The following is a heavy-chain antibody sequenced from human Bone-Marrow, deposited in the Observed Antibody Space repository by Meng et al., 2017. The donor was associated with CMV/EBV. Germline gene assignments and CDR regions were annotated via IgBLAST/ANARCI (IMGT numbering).Heavy chain of an antibody. Sequence: SQTLSLPCAISGDSVSSDSSGWNWVSQSPSKGLKWLGRTYYRSKWYNDYAESLKGRIAIKSDTSKNQISLQLNSVTPEDTAVYYCSKDLPYSKKLRYGMDVWGQGTTVTVSS. CDR1: GDSVSSDSSG. CDR2: TYYRSKWYN. J-gene: IGHJ6*02. CDR3: SKDLPYSKKLRYGMDV. D-gene: IGHD6-13*01. V-gene: IGHV6-1*01.